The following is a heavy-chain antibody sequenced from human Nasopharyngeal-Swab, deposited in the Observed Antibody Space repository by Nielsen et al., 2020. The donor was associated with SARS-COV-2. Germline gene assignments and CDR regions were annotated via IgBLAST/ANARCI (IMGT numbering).Heavy chain of an antibody. Sequence: WIRRPPGKGLEWIGETRHSGSGNYKPSLNSRVSMSVDASKSQFSLKLDSVTAADTAVYYCARGGRHGCSSANRPCAIDVWGQGATVTVSS. CDR2: TRHSGSG. CDR3: ARGGRHGCSSANRPCAIDV. J-gene: IGHJ6*02. D-gene: IGHD2-2*01. V-gene: IGHV4-34*01.